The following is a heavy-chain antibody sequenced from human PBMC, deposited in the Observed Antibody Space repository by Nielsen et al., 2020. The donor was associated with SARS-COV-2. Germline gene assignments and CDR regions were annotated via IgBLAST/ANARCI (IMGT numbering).Heavy chain of an antibody. CDR3: ARTYYDFWSGYSYYYYGMDG. J-gene: IGHJ6*02. Sequence: GSLRLSCTVSGGSISSYYWSWIRQPPGKGLEWIGYIYYSGSTNYNPSLKSRVTISVDTSKNQFSLKLSSVTAADTAVYYCARTYYDFWSGYSYYYYGMDGWCQGTTVTVSS. CDR1: GGSISSYY. D-gene: IGHD3-3*01. CDR2: IYYSGST. V-gene: IGHV4-59*01.